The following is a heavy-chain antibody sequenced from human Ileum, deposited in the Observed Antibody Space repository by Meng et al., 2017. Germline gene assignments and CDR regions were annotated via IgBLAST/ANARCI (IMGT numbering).Heavy chain of an antibody. Sequence: GESLKISCAASGFAFPNYAMAWVRRAPGKGLEWVSSLINTGDRTHYADSVKGRFTISRDNSKNMVYLLMNSLRAEDSAIYYCVKDNFCTGGACYPGATFDYWGQGTLVTVSS. CDR2: LINTGDRT. CDR1: GFAFPNYA. D-gene: IGHD2-8*02. CDR3: VKDNFCTGGACYPGATFDY. J-gene: IGHJ4*02. V-gene: IGHV3-23*01.